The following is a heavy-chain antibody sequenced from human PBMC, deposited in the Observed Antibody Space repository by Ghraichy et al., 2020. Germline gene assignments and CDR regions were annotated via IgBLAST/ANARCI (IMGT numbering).Heavy chain of an antibody. J-gene: IGHJ4*02. Sequence: ASVKVSCKASGYTFTSYGISWVRQAPGQGLEWMGWISAYNGNTNYAQKLQGRVTMTTDTSTSTAYMELRSLRSDDTAVYYCARDSRRPLYCGGDCYGYWGQGTLVTVSS. D-gene: IGHD2-21*01. CDR2: ISAYNGNT. V-gene: IGHV1-18*01. CDR3: ARDSRRPLYCGGDCYGY. CDR1: GYTFTSYG.